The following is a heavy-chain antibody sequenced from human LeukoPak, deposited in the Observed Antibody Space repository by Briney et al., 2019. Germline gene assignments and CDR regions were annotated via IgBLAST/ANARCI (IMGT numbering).Heavy chain of an antibody. Sequence: GGSLRLSCAASGFTFSSYSMNWVRQAPGKGLEWVSSISSGSDHIYYADSMRGRFTISRDNSKNTLYLQMNSLRAEDTAVFYCAKAPLGSYNSWTGFYPGFDSWGQGTLVAVSS. V-gene: IGHV3-21*04. CDR2: ISSGSDHI. D-gene: IGHD3/OR15-3a*01. CDR1: GFTFSSYS. CDR3: AKAPLGSYNSWTGFYPGFDS. J-gene: IGHJ4*02.